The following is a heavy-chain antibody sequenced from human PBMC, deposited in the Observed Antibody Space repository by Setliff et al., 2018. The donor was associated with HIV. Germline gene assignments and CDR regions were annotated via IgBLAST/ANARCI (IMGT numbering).Heavy chain of an antibody. V-gene: IGHV3-30*02. J-gene: IGHJ4*02. CDR1: GFIFSSYG. CDR2: IRYDGSNK. D-gene: IGHD3-22*01. Sequence: GSLKISCAASGFIFSSYGMHWVRQAPGKGLEWVAFIRYDGSNKYYADSVKGRFTISRDNSKNTLYLQMNSLRAEDTAVYYCATIVESSGYHGGNYFDFWGRGSLVTVSS. CDR3: ATIVESSGYHGGNYFDF.